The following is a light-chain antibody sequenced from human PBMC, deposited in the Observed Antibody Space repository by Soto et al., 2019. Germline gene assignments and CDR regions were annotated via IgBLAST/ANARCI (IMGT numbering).Light chain of an antibody. CDR3: QQYGSSSLT. CDR2: GTS. Sequence: EIVLTQSPGTLSLSPGERATLSCRASQSVSSSYLAWYQQKPGPAPSLLIYGTSSRATGIPDRFSGSGSGTDFTLTISRLEPEDFAVYYCQQYGSSSLTFGGGTKVEIK. CDR1: QSVSSSY. J-gene: IGKJ4*01. V-gene: IGKV3-20*01.